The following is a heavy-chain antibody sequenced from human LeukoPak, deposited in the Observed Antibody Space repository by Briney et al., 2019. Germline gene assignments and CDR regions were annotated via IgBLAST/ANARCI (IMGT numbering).Heavy chain of an antibody. CDR2: IIPIFGTA. CDR3: AREGPVPAAIYDLWGQGFDY. D-gene: IGHD2-2*02. J-gene: IGHJ4*02. V-gene: IGHV1-69*13. Sequence: SVKVPCKASGGTFSSYAISWVRQAPGQGLEWMGGIIPIFGTANYAQKFQGRVTITADESTSTAYMELSSLRSEDTAVYYCAREGPVPAAIYDLWGQGFDYWGQGTLVTVSS. CDR1: GGTFSSYA.